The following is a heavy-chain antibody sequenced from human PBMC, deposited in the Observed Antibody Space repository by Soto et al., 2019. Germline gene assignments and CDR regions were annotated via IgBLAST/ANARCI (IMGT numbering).Heavy chain of an antibody. CDR2: IWYDGSNK. D-gene: IGHD3-22*01. J-gene: IGHJ4*02. V-gene: IGHV3-33*01. CDR3: ARDYGTMIVVDSGFDY. Sequence: QVQLVESGGGVVQPGRSLRLSCAASGFTFSSYGMHWVRQAPGKGLEWVAVIWYDGSNKYYADSVKGRFTISRDNSKNTLYLQMNSLRAEDTAVYYCARDYGTMIVVDSGFDYWGQGTLVTFSS. CDR1: GFTFSSYG.